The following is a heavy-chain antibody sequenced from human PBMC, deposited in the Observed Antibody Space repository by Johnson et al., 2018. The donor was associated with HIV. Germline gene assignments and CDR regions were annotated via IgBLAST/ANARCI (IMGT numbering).Heavy chain of an antibody. V-gene: IGHV3-66*02. CDR1: GFTVSDNY. CDR2: IYSGGRT. J-gene: IGHJ3*02. Sequence: VQLVESGGGLVQPGGSLRLSCAASGFTVSDNYITWVRQAPGKGLEWVSIIYSGGRTYYADSVKGRFTISRDNSKNTLYLQMNSLRAEDTAVYYCARAVRDDAFDIWGQGTMVTVAS. CDR3: ARAVRDDAFDI.